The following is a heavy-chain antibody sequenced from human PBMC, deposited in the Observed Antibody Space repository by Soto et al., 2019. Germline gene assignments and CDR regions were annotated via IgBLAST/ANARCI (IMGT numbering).Heavy chain of an antibody. CDR2: ISSDGSGT. V-gene: IGHV3-74*01. J-gene: IGHJ4*02. D-gene: IGHD4-17*01. CDR1: GFSFSRSW. CDR3: ARAAYGDYTDY. Sequence: EVQLMESGGGLVQPGGSVRLSCAASGFSFSRSWMHWVRQAPGKGLVWVSHISSDGSGTAYADSVKDRFTISRDNAKNELYLQMDSLRGEDTAVYFCARAAYGDYTDYWGQGTLVTVSS.